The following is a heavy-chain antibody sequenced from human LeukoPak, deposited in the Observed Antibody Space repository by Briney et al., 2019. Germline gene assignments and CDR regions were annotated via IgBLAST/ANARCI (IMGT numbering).Heavy chain of an antibody. J-gene: IGHJ4*02. Sequence: ASVKVSCKASGGTFSSYAISWVRQAPGQGLEWMGRIIPILGIANYAQKFQGRVTITADKSTSTAYMELSSLRSEDTAVYYCARAGQYYDSSGYYDYWGQGTLVTVSS. V-gene: IGHV1-69*04. CDR1: GGTFSSYA. CDR3: ARAGQYYDSSGYYDY. CDR2: IIPILGIA. D-gene: IGHD3-22*01.